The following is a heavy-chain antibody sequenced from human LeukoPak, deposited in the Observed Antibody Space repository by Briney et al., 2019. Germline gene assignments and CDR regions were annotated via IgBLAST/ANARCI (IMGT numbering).Heavy chain of an antibody. J-gene: IGHJ4*02. CDR3: AKHSYDSSGYYSIDY. V-gene: IGHV3-64*04. CDR1: GFTFSSYA. CDR2: ISSNGGST. D-gene: IGHD3-22*01. Sequence: GGSLRLSCSASGFTFSSYAMHWVRQAPGKGLEYVSAISSNGGSTYYADSVKGRFTISRDNSKNTLYLQMNSLRAEDTAVYYCAKHSYDSSGYYSIDYWGQGTLVTVFS.